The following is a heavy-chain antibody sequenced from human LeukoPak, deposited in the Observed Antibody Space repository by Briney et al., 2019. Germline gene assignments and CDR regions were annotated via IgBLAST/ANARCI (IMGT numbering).Heavy chain of an antibody. J-gene: IGHJ4*02. CDR1: GFTLGDYA. Sequence: GGSLRLSSTASGFTLGDYAMTWVRQAPGKGLEWVGFIRSQIYGGTPEYAASVKGRFTISRDDSKSIAYLQMNSLKTEDTAVYYCTRDLVGATTEFGYWGQGTLVTVSS. D-gene: IGHD1-26*01. CDR3: TRDLVGATTEFGY. V-gene: IGHV3-49*04. CDR2: IRSQIYGGTP.